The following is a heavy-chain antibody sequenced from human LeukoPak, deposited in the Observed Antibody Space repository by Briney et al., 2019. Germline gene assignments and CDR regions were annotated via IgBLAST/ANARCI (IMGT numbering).Heavy chain of an antibody. CDR3: AKDPNGDYIGTFDI. D-gene: IGHD4-17*01. J-gene: IGHJ3*02. V-gene: IGHV3-23*01. CDR2: ISGSGGST. CDR1: GFPFSRYA. Sequence: PGTSLRLSCAASGFPFSRYAVHWVRQAPGKGLEWVSSISGSGGSTQYADSVQGRFTISRDNSKNTLYLQMNSLRAEDTAVYYCAKDPNGDYIGTFDIWGQGTMVTVSS.